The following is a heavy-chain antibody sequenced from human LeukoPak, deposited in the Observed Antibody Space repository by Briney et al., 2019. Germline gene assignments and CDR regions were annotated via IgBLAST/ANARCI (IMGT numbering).Heavy chain of an antibody. CDR3: ASGPRTNWARFDH. Sequence: SETLSLTCTLSGGSMRNTDYYWGWIRQPPGKGLEWIASIYNSGRTYHNPSLKSRVTMSVDTSKNQFSLKLNSVTTADTAVYYCASGPRTNWARFDHWGQGTLVTVSS. J-gene: IGHJ4*02. CDR1: GGSMRNTDYY. V-gene: IGHV4-39*07. D-gene: IGHD1-1*01. CDR2: IYNSGRT.